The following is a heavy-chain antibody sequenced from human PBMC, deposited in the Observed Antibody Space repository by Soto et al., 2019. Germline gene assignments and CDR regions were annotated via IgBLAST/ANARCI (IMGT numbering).Heavy chain of an antibody. V-gene: IGHV4-30-4*01. CDR2: IYYSGST. CDR3: ARGGGGITMIVVVIGAFDI. J-gene: IGHJ3*02. D-gene: IGHD3-22*01. Sequence: SETLSLTCTVSGGSIGSGDYYWSWIRQPPGKGLEWIGYIYYSGSTYYNPSLKSRVIISVDTSKNQFSLKLSSVTAADTAVYYCARGGGGITMIVVVIGAFDIWGQGTMVTVSS. CDR1: GGSIGSGDYY.